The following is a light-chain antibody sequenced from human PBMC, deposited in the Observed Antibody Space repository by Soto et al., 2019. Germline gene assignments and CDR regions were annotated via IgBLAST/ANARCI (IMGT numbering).Light chain of an antibody. CDR3: QQYNSYSA. J-gene: IGKJ1*01. Sequence: DIQMTQSPSSLSASVGDRVTITCRASQSIAASLAWYQHKPGEAPKLLIYDVSSLETGVPSRFSGSGSGTEFTLTIIRLQPDDFATYYCQQYNSYSAFGQGTKVDIK. CDR1: QSIAAS. V-gene: IGKV1-5*01. CDR2: DVS.